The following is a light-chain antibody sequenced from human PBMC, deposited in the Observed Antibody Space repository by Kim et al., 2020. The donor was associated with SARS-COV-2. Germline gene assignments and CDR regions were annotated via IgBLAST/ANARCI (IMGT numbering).Light chain of an antibody. CDR1: QSVYSR. CDR3: LQRSKWRYT. Sequence: EIVLTQSPATLSLSPGDRATLSCRASQSVYSRLAWYQQKPGQPPRILIYDASNRATGIPDRFSGSGSGTDFTLTISSLEPEDFAVYYCLQRSKWRYTFGQGTKLEI. CDR2: DAS. J-gene: IGKJ2*01. V-gene: IGKV3-11*01.